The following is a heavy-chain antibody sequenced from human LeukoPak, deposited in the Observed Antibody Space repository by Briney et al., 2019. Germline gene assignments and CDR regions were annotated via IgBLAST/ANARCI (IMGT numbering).Heavy chain of an antibody. Sequence: SETLSLTCAVYGGSFSGYYWSWIRQPPGKGLEWIGEINHSGSTNYNPSLKSRVTISVDTSKNQFSLKLSSVTAADTAVYYCAREVAGLDCWGQGTLVTVSS. D-gene: IGHD6-19*01. CDR1: GGSFSGYY. V-gene: IGHV4-34*01. J-gene: IGHJ4*02. CDR2: INHSGST. CDR3: AREVAGLDC.